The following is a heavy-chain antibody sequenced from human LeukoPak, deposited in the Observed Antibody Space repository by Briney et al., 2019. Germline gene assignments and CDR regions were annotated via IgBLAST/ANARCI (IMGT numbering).Heavy chain of an antibody. CDR1: GDSVSSNSVA. V-gene: IGHV6-1*01. J-gene: IGHJ4*02. Sequence: TSQTLSLTCAISGDSVSSNSVAWNWIRQSPSRGLEWLGRTYYRSKWYNDHALSVKSRISINPDTSNNQFSLQLNSVTPEDTAVYYCARVIAVAGPGYFDYWGQGTLVTVSS. CDR2: TYYRSKWYN. CDR3: ARVIAVAGPGYFDY. D-gene: IGHD6-19*01.